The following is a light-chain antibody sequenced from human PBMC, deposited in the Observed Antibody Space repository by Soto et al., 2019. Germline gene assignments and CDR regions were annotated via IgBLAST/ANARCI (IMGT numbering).Light chain of an antibody. CDR1: ISDVGSYNY. V-gene: IGLV2-14*03. CDR2: DVS. CDR3: GSYTTSSNYV. Sequence: QSALTQPASVSGSPGQSITISCTGTISDVGSYNYVSWYQQYPGKAPKLMIYDVSTRPSGVSDRFSGSKSGNTASPTISGLRAEDEADYYCGSYTTSSNYVFGTGTKV. J-gene: IGLJ1*01.